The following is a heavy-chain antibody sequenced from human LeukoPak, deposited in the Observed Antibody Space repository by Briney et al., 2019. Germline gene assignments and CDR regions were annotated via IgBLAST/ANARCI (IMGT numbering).Heavy chain of an antibody. V-gene: IGHV4-4*02. CDR2: IHHSGST. J-gene: IGHJ4*02. Sequence: SETLSLTCAVSGDSISNNHWWSWVRQSPEKGLEWIGEIHHSGSTTYNPSLKSRVTISVDKSKNQISLKLRSVTAADTAVYYCATPTYFDSLSGVWGQGTLDSVSS. CDR1: GDSISNNHW. CDR3: ATPTYFDSLSGV. D-gene: IGHD3-9*01.